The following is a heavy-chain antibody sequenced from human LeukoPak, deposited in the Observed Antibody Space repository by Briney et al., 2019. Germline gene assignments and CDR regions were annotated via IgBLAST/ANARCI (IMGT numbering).Heavy chain of an antibody. J-gene: IGHJ5*02. V-gene: IGHV4-31*03. CDR3: ARGVVVPAAIAQYNWFDP. CDR2: IYYSGST. CDR1: GGSISSGGYY. Sequence: KPSETLSLTCTVSGGSISSGGYYWSWIRQHPGKGLEWTGYIYYSGSTYYNPSLKSRVTISVDTSKNQFSLKLSSVTAADTAVYYWARGVVVPAAIAQYNWFDPWGQGTLVTVSS. D-gene: IGHD2-2*02.